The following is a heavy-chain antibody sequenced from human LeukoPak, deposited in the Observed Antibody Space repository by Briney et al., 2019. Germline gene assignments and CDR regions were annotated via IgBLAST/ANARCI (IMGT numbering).Heavy chain of an antibody. CDR3: AKATLVRGATSSDY. Sequence: GGSLRLSCAASGFTFSGYAMSWVRQAPGKGLEWVSAISSSSGGTTYYADSVKGRFTISRDNSKNTLYLQMNSLRAEDTAVYYCAKATLVRGATSSDYWGQGTLVTVSS. V-gene: IGHV3-23*01. D-gene: IGHD3-10*01. J-gene: IGHJ4*02. CDR1: GFTFSGYA. CDR2: ISSSSGGTT.